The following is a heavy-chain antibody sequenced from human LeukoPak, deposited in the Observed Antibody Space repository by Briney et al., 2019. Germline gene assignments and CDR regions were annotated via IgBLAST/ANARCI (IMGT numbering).Heavy chain of an antibody. Sequence: ASVKVSCKASGYTFTSYDFNWVRQATGQGLEWMGWISAYNGNTNYAQKLQGRVTMTTDTSTSTVYMELRSLRSDDTAVYYCARTIVVVTADYFDYWGQGTLVTVSS. CDR3: ARTIVVVTADYFDY. D-gene: IGHD2-21*02. CDR2: ISAYNGNT. CDR1: GYTFTSYD. J-gene: IGHJ4*02. V-gene: IGHV1-18*01.